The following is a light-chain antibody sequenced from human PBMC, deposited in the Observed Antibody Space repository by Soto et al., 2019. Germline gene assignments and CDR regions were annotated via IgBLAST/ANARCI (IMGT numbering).Light chain of an antibody. V-gene: IGLV1-40*01. Sequence: QSVLTQPPSVSGAPGQRVTIYCTGSSSNIGAGYDVHWYQQLPGTAPKLLIYGNSNRPSGVPDRFSGSKSGTSASLAITGLQAEDEADYSCQSYDSSLSGSVFGGGTKLTVL. J-gene: IGLJ3*02. CDR2: GNS. CDR1: SSNIGAGYD. CDR3: QSYDSSLSGSV.